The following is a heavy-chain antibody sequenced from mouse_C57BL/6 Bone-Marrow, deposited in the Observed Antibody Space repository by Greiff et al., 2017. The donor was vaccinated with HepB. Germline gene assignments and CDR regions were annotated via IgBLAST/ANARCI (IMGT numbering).Heavy chain of an antibody. CDR1: GFTFSDFY. Sequence: EVQVVESGGGLVQSGRSLRLSCATSGFTFSDFYMEWVRQAPGKGLEWIAASRNKANDYTTEYSASVKGRFIVSRDTSQSILYFQMNALRAEDTAIYYCARDAGSPYAMDYWGQGTSVTVSS. J-gene: IGHJ4*01. CDR2: SRNKANDYTT. D-gene: IGHD6-1*01. V-gene: IGHV7-1*01. CDR3: ARDAGSPYAMDY.